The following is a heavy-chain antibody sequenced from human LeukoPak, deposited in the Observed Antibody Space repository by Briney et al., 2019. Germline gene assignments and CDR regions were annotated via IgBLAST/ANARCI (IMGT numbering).Heavy chain of an antibody. V-gene: IGHV4-39*07. CDR1: GGSISSSSYY. J-gene: IGHJ2*01. CDR2: IYYSGST. D-gene: IGHD2-15*01. CDR3: AREIPVVLPSWYFDL. Sequence: PSETLSLTCTVSGGSISSSSYYWGWIRQPPGRGLEWIGSIYYSGSTYYNPSLKSRVTISVDTSKNQFSLKLSSVTAADTAVYYCAREIPVVLPSWYFDLWGRGTLVTVSS.